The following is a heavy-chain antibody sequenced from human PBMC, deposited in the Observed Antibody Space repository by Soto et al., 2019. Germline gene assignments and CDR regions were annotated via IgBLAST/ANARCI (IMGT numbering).Heavy chain of an antibody. Sequence: SETLSLTCAVYGGSFSGYYWSWIRQPPGKGLEWIGEINHSGSTNYNPSLKSRVTISVDTSKNQLSLKLSSVTAADTAVYYCARAPRITMVRGADYYYYYMDVWGKGTTVTVSS. D-gene: IGHD3-10*01. CDR2: INHSGST. CDR1: GGSFSGYY. J-gene: IGHJ6*03. V-gene: IGHV4-34*01. CDR3: ARAPRITMVRGADYYYYYMDV.